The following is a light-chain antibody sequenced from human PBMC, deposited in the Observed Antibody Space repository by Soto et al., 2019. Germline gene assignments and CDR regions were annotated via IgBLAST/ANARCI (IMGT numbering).Light chain of an antibody. V-gene: IGKV3-20*01. Sequence: EIVMTLSPATLSVSPGGRATLSCRASQSVSSSYLAWYQQKPGQAPRLLIYGASSRATGIPDRFSGSGSGTDFTLTISRLEPEDFAVYYCQQYGSSQWTFGQGTKADI. CDR1: QSVSSSY. CDR2: GAS. J-gene: IGKJ1*01. CDR3: QQYGSSQWT.